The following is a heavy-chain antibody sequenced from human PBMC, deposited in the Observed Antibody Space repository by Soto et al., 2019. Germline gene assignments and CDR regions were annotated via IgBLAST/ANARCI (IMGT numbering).Heavy chain of an antibody. CDR2: IIPIVGLT. CDR1: GGSLSSYP. J-gene: IGHJ6*03. Sequence: QVQLLQSGSEVKKPGSSVKVSCRASGGSLSSYPVTWVRQAPGQGLEWMGRIIPIVGLTNYAQKFQGRVTITADKSTSTAYMELTSLRSDDTAVYYCARPTGGHDAGGTYMDVRGKGTTVIVSS. V-gene: IGHV1-69*02. CDR3: ARPTGGHDAGGTYMDV. D-gene: IGHD2-8*02.